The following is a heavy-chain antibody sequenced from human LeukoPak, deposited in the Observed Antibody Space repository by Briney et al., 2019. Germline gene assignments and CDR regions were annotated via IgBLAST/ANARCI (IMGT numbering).Heavy chain of an antibody. V-gene: IGHV3-23*01. CDR2: ISETGGTT. Sequence: QTGGSLRLSCAGSGFTFSSYAMSWVRQAPGKGLEWVSAISETGGTTYDADSVKGRFTISRDNSKSTLYLQMNSLRAEDTAVYYCAKDTSIGRYCTNGVCSPFDYWGQGTLVTVSS. CDR3: AKDTSIGRYCTNGVCSPFDY. D-gene: IGHD2-8*01. J-gene: IGHJ4*02. CDR1: GFTFSSYA.